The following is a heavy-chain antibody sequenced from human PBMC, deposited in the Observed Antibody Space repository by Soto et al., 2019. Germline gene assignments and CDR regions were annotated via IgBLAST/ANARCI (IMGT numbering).Heavy chain of an antibody. CDR1: GYTFTGYY. CDR2: INPNSGGT. V-gene: IGHV1-2*02. J-gene: IGHJ6*02. CDR3: ASSWRDYGDEAFQEGNYYYSGMDV. Sequence: EASVKVSCKASGYTFTGYYMHWVRQAPGQGLEWMGWINPNSGGTNYAQKFQGRVTMTRDTSISTAYMELSRLRSADTAVYYCASSWRDYGDEAFQEGNYYYSGMDVWGQGTTVPVSS. D-gene: IGHD4-17*01.